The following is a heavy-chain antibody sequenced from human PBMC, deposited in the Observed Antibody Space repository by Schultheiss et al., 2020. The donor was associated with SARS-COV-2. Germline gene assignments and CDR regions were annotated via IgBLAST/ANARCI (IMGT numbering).Heavy chain of an antibody. V-gene: IGHV3-21*01. J-gene: IGHJ4*02. D-gene: IGHD1-26*01. Sequence: GGSLRLSCAASGFTFSSYSMNWVRQAPGKGLEWVSSISRSSSHIYHADSVKGRFTISRDNAKNTLYLQMNSLRAEDTAVYYCAAVSGYWGQGTLVTVSS. CDR2: ISRSSSHI. CDR1: GFTFSSYS. CDR3: AAVSGY.